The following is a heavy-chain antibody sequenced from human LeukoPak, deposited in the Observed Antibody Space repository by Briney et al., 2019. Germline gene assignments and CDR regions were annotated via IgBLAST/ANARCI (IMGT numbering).Heavy chain of an antibody. D-gene: IGHD4-11*01. CDR1: GFTLSSYS. Sequence: GGSLRLSCAASGFTLSSYSMNWVRQAPGKGLEWVSYISSSSSTIYYADSVKGRFTISRDNAKNSLYLQMNSLRAEDTAVYYCARGTVTVGSGVMDVWGKGTTVTVSS. V-gene: IGHV3-48*01. CDR3: ARGTVTVGSGVMDV. CDR2: ISSSSSTI. J-gene: IGHJ6*03.